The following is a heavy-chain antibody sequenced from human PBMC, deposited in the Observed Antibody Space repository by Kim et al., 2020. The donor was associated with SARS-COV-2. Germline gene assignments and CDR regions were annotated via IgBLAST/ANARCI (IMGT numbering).Heavy chain of an antibody. D-gene: IGHD3-10*01. J-gene: IGHJ4*02. CDR3: ARARSKLLWFRELFPYYFDY. V-gene: IGHV4-39*01. Sequence: RVTISVDTSKNQFSLKLSSVTAADTAVYYCARARSKLLWFRELFPYYFDYWGQGTLVTVSS.